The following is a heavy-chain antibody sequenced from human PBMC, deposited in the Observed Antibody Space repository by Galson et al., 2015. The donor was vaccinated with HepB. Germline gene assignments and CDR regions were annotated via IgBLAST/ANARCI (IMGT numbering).Heavy chain of an antibody. V-gene: IGHV3-21*01. J-gene: IGHJ4*02. CDR3: TTIVSSPN. CDR1: GFTFSTYG. Sequence: SLRLSCAASGFTFSTYGMNWVRQAPGKGLECVSSISGSSGYIYYADSVKGRFTISRDNAKNSLYLQMSTLTVEDTAVYYFTTIVSSPNWGQGTLVTVPS. D-gene: IGHD6-13*01. CDR2: ISGSSGYI.